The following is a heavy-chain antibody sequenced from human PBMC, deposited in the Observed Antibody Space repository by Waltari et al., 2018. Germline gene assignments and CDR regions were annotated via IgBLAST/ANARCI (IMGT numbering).Heavy chain of an antibody. Sequence: QVQLQESGPGLVKPSETLSLTCTVSGGSISSYYWSWIRQPPGKGLEWIGYICYSGSTNYNPSLKSRVTISVDTSKNQFSLKLSSVTAADTAVYYCARDGKVSANYYYGLDVWGQGTTVTVSS. D-gene: IGHD1-26*01. V-gene: IGHV4-59*01. CDR1: GGSISSYY. CDR3: ARDGKVSANYYYGLDV. CDR2: ICYSGST. J-gene: IGHJ6*02.